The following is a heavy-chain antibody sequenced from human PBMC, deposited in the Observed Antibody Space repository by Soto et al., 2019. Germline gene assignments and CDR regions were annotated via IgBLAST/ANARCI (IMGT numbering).Heavy chain of an antibody. V-gene: IGHV3-23*01. D-gene: IGHD2-21*02. Sequence: EVQLLESGGGLVQPGGSLRLSCAASGFTFSSYAMSWVRQAPGKGLEWVSAISGSGGSTYYADSVKGRFTISRDNSKNTLYLQMNSLRAEDTAVYYCAKPPGMVTAIPYYYYGMDVWGQGTTVTVSS. CDR1: GFTFSSYA. J-gene: IGHJ6*02. CDR2: ISGSGGST. CDR3: AKPPGMVTAIPYYYYGMDV.